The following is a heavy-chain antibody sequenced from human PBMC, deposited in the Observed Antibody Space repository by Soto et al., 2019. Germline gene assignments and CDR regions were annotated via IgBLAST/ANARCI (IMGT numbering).Heavy chain of an antibody. CDR1: GGTVSSYS. V-gene: IGHV1-69*06. D-gene: IGHD3-10*01. CDR3: ARGEELLPPPRFFDL. CDR2: IIPISGTT. Sequence: QVQLVQSGVEVKKPGSSVKVSCKASGGTVSSYSISWVRQAPGHGLEWMGGIIPISGTTTYAQKFEDRVTLTADKATNTAHMEVSSLRSEDMAVYYCARGEELLPPPRFFDLWGQGTLVIVSS. J-gene: IGHJ4*02.